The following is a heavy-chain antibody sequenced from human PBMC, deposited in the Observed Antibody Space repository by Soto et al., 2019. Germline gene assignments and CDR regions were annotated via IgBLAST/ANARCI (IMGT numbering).Heavy chain of an antibody. V-gene: IGHV4-39*01. Sequence: SETLSLTCTVSGGSISSSSYYWGWIRQPPGKGLEWIGSIYYSGSTYYNPSLKSRVTISVDTSKNQFSLKLSSVTAADTAVYYCARLGGSYRFWFDPWGQGTLVTVSS. CDR1: GGSISSSSYY. CDR2: IYYSGST. D-gene: IGHD1-26*01. J-gene: IGHJ5*02. CDR3: ARLGGSYRFWFDP.